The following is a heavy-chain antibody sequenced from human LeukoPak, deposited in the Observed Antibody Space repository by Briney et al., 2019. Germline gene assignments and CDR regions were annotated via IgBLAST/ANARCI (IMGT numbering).Heavy chain of an antibody. CDR2: VQKDGSHK. CDR1: GFSFSSYD. J-gene: IGHJ3*02. CDR3: ATGLIVVVPAAINDAFDI. Sequence: GGSLRLSCAASGFSFSSYDMHWVRQAPGKGLEWVAFVQKDGSHKNYADSVKGRFTISRDNSKNTLYLQMNSLRVEDTAVYYCATGLIVVVPAAINDAFDIWGQGTMVTVSS. D-gene: IGHD2-2*02. V-gene: IGHV3-30*02.